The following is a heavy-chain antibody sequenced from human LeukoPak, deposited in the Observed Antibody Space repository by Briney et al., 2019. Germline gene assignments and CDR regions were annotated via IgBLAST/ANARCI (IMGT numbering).Heavy chain of an antibody. CDR1: GYTFTSHG. CDR2: INAYIGNT. J-gene: IGHJ6*03. D-gene: IGHD3-10*01. CDR3: ARRWSGDYYGSGSYYKRRTSAYYMDV. V-gene: IGHV1-18*01. Sequence: GSVKVSCKASGYTFTSHGISWVRQAPGQGLEWMGWINAYIGNTNYAQKLQGRVTMTTDTSTSTAYMELRSLRSDDTAVYYCARRWSGDYYGSGSYYKRRTSAYYMDVWGKGTTVTISS.